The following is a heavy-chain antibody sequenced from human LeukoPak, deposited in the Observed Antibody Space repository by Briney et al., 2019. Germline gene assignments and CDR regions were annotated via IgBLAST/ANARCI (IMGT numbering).Heavy chain of an antibody. J-gene: IGHJ6*03. V-gene: IGHV4-4*07. CDR2: IYTSGRT. CDR3: ARVGPYYYYMDV. D-gene: IGHD3-16*01. Sequence: PSETLSLTCTVSDDSISSYYCSWIRQPAGKGLEWIGRIYTSGRTNYNPSLKSRVTMSVDTSKNQFSLKLSSVTAADTAVYYCARVGPYYYYMDVWGKGTTVTVSS. CDR1: DDSISSYY.